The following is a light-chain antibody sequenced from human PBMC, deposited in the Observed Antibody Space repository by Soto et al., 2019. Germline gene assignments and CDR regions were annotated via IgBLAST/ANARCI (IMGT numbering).Light chain of an antibody. Sequence: QSVLTQPASVSGSPEQSITISCTGTSSDVGAYNLVSWYQQHPGKAPRLIIHEGSKRPSGISHRFSGSKSDNTASLTISGLRAEDEAHYHCCSYAGSRTFVFGGGTKLTVL. CDR1: SSDVGAYNL. CDR3: CSYAGSRTFV. V-gene: IGLV2-23*01. J-gene: IGLJ2*01. CDR2: EGS.